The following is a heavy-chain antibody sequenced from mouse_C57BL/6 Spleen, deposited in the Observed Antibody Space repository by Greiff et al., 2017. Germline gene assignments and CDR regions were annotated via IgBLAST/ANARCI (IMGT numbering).Heavy chain of an antibody. CDR3: ARSYYYGSMDFDY. J-gene: IGHJ2*01. D-gene: IGHD1-1*01. CDR2: INPNNGGT. V-gene: IGHV1-22*01. Sequence: EVQLQQSGPELVKPGASVKMSCKASGYTFTDYNMHWVKQSHGKSLEWIGYINPNNGGTSYNQKFKGKATLTVNKSSSTAYMELRSLTSEDSAVYYCARSYYYGSMDFDYWGQGTTLTVSS. CDR1: GYTFTDYN.